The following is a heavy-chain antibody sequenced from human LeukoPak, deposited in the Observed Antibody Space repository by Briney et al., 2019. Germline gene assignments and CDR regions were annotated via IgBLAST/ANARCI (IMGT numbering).Heavy chain of an antibody. CDR1: GGSISGSSYY. CDR3: ARHSSFFSPLYP. D-gene: IGHD1-26*01. V-gene: IGHV4-39*01. J-gene: IGHJ5*02. CDR2: IYSGST. Sequence: PSETLSLTCAVSGGSISGSSYYWGWIRQPPGKGMEWIGSIYSGSTYYNPSLKSRLTISVDTSKNQLSLKLSSVTAADAAVYYCARHSSFFSPLYPWGQGTLVTVSS.